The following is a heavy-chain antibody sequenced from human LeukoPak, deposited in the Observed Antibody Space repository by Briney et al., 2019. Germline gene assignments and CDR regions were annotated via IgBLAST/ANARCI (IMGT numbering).Heavy chain of an antibody. Sequence: SETLSLTCAVYVGSFSGYYWSWIRQPPAKGLEWIGEFNHNGSTNYNPSLKSRVTISVDTSKNQFSLKLSCVTAADTAVYYCARGNRGGYPSWGQGTLVTVSS. CDR1: VGSFSGYY. D-gene: IGHD6-19*01. CDR3: ARGNRGGYPS. J-gene: IGHJ5*02. V-gene: IGHV4-34*01. CDR2: FNHNGST.